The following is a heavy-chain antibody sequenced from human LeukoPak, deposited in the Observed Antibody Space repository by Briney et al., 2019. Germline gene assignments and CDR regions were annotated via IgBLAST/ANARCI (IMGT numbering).Heavy chain of an antibody. CDR3: AKNVIVATIVDY. CDR1: GFTFSSYA. V-gene: IGHV3-23*01. CDR2: ISGSGGST. Sequence: GGSLRLSCAASGFTFSSYAMSRVRQAPGKGLEWVSAISGSGGSTYYADSVKGRFTISRDNSKNTLYLQMNSLRAEDTAVYYCAKNVIVATIVDYWGQGTLVTVSS. J-gene: IGHJ4*02. D-gene: IGHD5-12*01.